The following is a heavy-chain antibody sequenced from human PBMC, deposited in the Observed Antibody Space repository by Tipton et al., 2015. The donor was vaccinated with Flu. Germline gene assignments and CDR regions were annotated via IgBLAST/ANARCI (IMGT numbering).Heavy chain of an antibody. Sequence: TLSLTCSVSGDSIGSDYYWGWIRQPPGKGLEWLGNIHRPGNTYYNSSLKSRVTISLDTSKNQLSLNLTSVTAADTAIYYCARRPTVSKTYYFDYWGQGARVTVSS. CDR3: ARRPTVSKTYYFDY. J-gene: IGHJ4*02. V-gene: IGHV4-38-2*01. CDR1: GDSIGSDYY. CDR2: IHRPGNT. D-gene: IGHD4-17*01.